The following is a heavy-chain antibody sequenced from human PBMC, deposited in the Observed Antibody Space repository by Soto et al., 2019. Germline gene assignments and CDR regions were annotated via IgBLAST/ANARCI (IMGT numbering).Heavy chain of an antibody. D-gene: IGHD2-8*01. CDR3: VSQRTSVLTQAYFDY. CDR2: VYYRGRS. CDR1: NDSVDNTNYF. V-gene: IGHV4-39*01. J-gene: IGHJ4*02. Sequence: PSETLSLTCTVSNDSVDNTNYFWSWIRQSPGKGLEWIGSVYYRGRSYSKSSVKSRVTISVDTSKNQFSLNLNSVTASDTAVYFCVSQRTSVLTQAYFDYWGPGALVTV.